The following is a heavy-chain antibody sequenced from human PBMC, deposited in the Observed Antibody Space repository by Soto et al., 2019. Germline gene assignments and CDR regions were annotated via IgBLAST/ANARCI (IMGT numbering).Heavy chain of an antibody. D-gene: IGHD4-17*01. Sequence: QVQLVESGGGVVQPGESLRLACAASGFTFRSYAMHWVRQTPRKGLEWVAIMWYDGSNQYYADSVKGRFTISRDNSNSTLYLEMNSLRVEDTAVYYCARDRHYGGNSSYFDYWGQGVLVTVSS. CDR1: GFTFRSYA. CDR2: MWYDGSNQ. CDR3: ARDRHYGGNSSYFDY. V-gene: IGHV3-33*01. J-gene: IGHJ4*02.